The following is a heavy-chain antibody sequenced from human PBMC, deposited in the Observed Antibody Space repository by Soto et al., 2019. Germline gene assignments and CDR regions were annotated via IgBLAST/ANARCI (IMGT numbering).Heavy chain of an antibody. CDR1: GFTFSRYW. CDR2: IKEDGSEK. D-gene: IGHD3-22*01. CDR3: ARAWSYYDNSGYSDY. J-gene: IGHJ4*02. Sequence: EVPPVESGGALVQPGGSLRLSCAASGFTFSRYWMSWVRQAPGKGLEWVANIKEDGSEKYYVDSVKGRFTISRDNAKYSVYLQMNSLRAEDTAVYYCARAWSYYDNSGYSDYWGQGTLVTVSS. V-gene: IGHV3-7*03.